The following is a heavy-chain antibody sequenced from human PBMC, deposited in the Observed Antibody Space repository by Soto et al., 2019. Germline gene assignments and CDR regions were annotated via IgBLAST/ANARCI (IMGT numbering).Heavy chain of an antibody. CDR2: IKSKTDGGTT. Sequence: EVQLVESGGGLVKPGGSLRLSCAASGFTFSNAWMSWVRQAPGKGLEWVGRIKSKTDGGTTDYAAPVKGRFTISRDDSKNTLYLQMNSLKTEDTAVYYCTAYDILTGYYSRGSGGDDYWGQGTLVTVSS. CDR1: GFTFSNAW. CDR3: TAYDILTGYYSRGSGGDDY. D-gene: IGHD3-9*01. J-gene: IGHJ4*02. V-gene: IGHV3-15*01.